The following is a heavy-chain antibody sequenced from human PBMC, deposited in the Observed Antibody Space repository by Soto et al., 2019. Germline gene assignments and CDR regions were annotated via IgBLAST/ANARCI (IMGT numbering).Heavy chain of an antibody. CDR3: AREFRRDGS. CDR2: IIPNSGNT. V-gene: IGHV1-8*02. Sequence: ASVKVSCKASGGTFSSYAISWVRQAPGQGLEWMGGIIPNSGNTGYSQEFQGRVTMTWNTSISTAYMELTSLKSEDTAVYYCAREFRRDGSWGQGTLVTVSS. CDR1: GGTFSSYA. J-gene: IGHJ5*02. D-gene: IGHD5-12*01.